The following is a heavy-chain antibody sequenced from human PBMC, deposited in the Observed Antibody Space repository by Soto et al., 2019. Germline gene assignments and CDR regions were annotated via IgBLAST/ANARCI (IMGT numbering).Heavy chain of an antibody. D-gene: IGHD6-19*01. CDR3: ARCKSSGWYGSAYYYYYMDV. CDR2: ISQGSSYI. J-gene: IGHJ6*03. Sequence: GGSLRLSCVASRITFIGYWMSWVRQAPGRGLEWVSTISQGSSYIYYADSVKGRFTISRDNAKNSLYLQMNSLRAEDTAVYYCARCKSSGWYGSAYYYYYMDVWGKGTTVTVSS. CDR1: RITFIGYW. V-gene: IGHV3-21*01.